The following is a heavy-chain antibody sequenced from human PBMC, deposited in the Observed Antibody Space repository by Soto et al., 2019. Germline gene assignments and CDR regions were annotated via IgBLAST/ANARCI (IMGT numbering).Heavy chain of an antibody. CDR3: AKDKAIIGPYDY. Sequence: PGGSLRLSCAASGFPFSSYAMNWVRPAPGKGLEWVSATSASGGNTYYADSVKGRFTISRDNSKNTLYLQLNSLRAEDTAVYYCAKDKAIIGPYDYWGQGTLVTVSS. J-gene: IGHJ4*02. CDR1: GFPFSSYA. D-gene: IGHD5-18*01. V-gene: IGHV3-23*01. CDR2: TSASGGNT.